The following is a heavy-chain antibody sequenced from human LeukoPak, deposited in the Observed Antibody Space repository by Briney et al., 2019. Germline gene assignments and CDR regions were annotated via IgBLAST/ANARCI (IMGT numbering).Heavy chain of an antibody. CDR2: INPNSGGT. CDR3: ARVRIEQLWLLTGNSHFDY. V-gene: IGHV1-2*02. J-gene: IGHJ4*02. D-gene: IGHD5-18*01. CDR1: GYTFTGYY. Sequence: GASVKVSCKASGYTFTGYYMHWVRQAPGQGLEWMGWINPNSGGTNYAQKFQGRVTMTRDTSISTAYMELSRLRSDDTAVYYCARVRIEQLWLLTGNSHFDYWGQGTLVTVSS.